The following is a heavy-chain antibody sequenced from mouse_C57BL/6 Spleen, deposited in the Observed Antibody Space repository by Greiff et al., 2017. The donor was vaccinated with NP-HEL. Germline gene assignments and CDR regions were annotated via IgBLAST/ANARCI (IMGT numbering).Heavy chain of an antibody. Sequence: QVQLQPGAELVRPGSSVKLSCKASGYTFTSYWMDWVKQRPGQGLEWIGNIYPSDSETHYNQKFKDKATLTVDKSSSTAYMQLSSLTSEDSAVYYCASSYYYGSSYGLDWYFDVWGTGTTVTVSS. J-gene: IGHJ1*03. CDR3: ASSYYYGSSYGLDWYFDV. V-gene: IGHV1-61*01. CDR2: IYPSDSET. CDR1: GYTFTSYW. D-gene: IGHD1-1*01.